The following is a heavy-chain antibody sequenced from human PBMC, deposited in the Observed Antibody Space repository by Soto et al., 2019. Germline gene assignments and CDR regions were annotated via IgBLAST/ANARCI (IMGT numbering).Heavy chain of an antibody. D-gene: IGHD2-2*02. V-gene: IGHV4-59*01. CDR1: GGSISSYY. CDR2: IYYSGST. J-gene: IGHJ6*02. CDR3: ASVTRTCISTSCYRYYYGMDV. Sequence: PSETLSLTCSVSGGSISSYYWSWIRQPPGKGLEWIGYIYYSGSTNYNPSLKSRVTISVDTPKNQFSLKLSSVTAADTAVYYCASVTRTCISTSCYRYYYGMDVWGQGTTVTVSS.